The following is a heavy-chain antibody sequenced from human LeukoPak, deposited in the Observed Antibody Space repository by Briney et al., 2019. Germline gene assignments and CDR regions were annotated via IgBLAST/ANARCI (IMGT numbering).Heavy chain of an antibody. CDR2: INHSGST. CDR3: AREKGGRWSIAAASSVSQWSIAARRGAFDI. J-gene: IGHJ3*02. V-gene: IGHV4-34*01. Sequence: ASETLSLTCAVYGGSFSGYYWSWIRQPPGKGLEWIGEINHSGSTNYNPSLKSRVTISVDTSKNQFSLKLSSVTAADTAVYYCAREKGGRWSIAAASSVSQWSIAARRGAFDIWGQGTMVTVSS. D-gene: IGHD6-6*01. CDR1: GGSFSGYY.